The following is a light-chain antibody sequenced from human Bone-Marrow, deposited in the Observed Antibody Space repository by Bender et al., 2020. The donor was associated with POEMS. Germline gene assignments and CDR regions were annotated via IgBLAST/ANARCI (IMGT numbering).Light chain of an antibody. V-gene: IGLV2-23*02. CDR2: DVT. J-gene: IGLJ3*02. CDR3: QSYDSDLNGWV. Sequence: QSALTQPMSVSGSPGQSLTISCNGTRRDIGSYNLLSRYQQHAGRVPKLIIFDVTKRPAGVSGRFSGSKSGNTASLAITGLQSEDEAAYFCQSYDSDLNGWVFGGGTKLTVL. CDR1: RRDIGSYNL.